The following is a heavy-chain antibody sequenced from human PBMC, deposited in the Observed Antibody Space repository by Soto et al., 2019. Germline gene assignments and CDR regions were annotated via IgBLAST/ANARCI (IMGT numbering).Heavy chain of an antibody. CDR1: GFTFSKYA. J-gene: IGHJ2*01. CDR2: ISANGGIT. Sequence: EVHLLESGGGLVKPGGSLRLSCAASGFTFSKYAMSWVRLAPGKGLEWVSSISANGGITDYADSVKGRFTISRDKFQNILSLQMDSLRGDDTALYFCAKDKYNDSVGKVWFFDYWGRGTLVTVSS. V-gene: IGHV3-23*01. CDR3: AKDKYNDSVGKVWFFDY. D-gene: IGHD7-27*01.